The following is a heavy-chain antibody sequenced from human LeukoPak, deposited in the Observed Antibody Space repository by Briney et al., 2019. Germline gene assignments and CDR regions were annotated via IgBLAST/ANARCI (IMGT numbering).Heavy chain of an antibody. D-gene: IGHD3-9*01. J-gene: IGHJ4*02. V-gene: IGHV3-23*01. CDR2: ILGSGGST. CDR1: GFTFSNYA. CDR3: AKWGDYDVLTGYYVPDY. Sequence: GASLRLSCAASGFTFSNYAMSWDRQAPGKGLEWVSAILGSGGSTYYADSVKGRFTVSRDNSKSTLYLQMNSLRAEDTALYYCAKWGDYDVLTGYYVPDYWGQGTLVTVSS.